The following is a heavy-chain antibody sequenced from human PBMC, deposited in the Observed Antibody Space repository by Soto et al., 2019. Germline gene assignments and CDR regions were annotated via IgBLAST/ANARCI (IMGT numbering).Heavy chain of an antibody. CDR3: AREDSSGYYSFDY. V-gene: IGHV3-21*01. CDR1: GFTFSSYS. J-gene: IGHJ4*02. Sequence: GGSLRLSCAASGFTFSSYSMNWVRQAPGKGLEWVSSISSSSSYIYYADSVKGRFTISRDNAKNPLYLQMNSLRAEDTAVYYCAREDSSGYYSFDYWGQGTLVTVSS. CDR2: ISSSSSYI. D-gene: IGHD3-22*01.